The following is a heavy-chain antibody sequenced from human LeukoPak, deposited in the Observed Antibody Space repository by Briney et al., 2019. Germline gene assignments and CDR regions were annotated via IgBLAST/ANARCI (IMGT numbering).Heavy chain of an antibody. CDR2: RRYDGSNK. V-gene: IGHV3-30*02. D-gene: IGHD3-22*01. J-gene: IGHJ4*02. Sequence: GGSLRLSCAASRFTFSSYGMHWVRQAPGKGLEWVAFRRYDGSNKYYADSVKGRFTISRDNSKNTLYLQMNSLRAEDTAVYYCARKHYYDSSGYSDYWGQGTLVTVSS. CDR1: RFTFSSYG. CDR3: ARKHYYDSSGYSDY.